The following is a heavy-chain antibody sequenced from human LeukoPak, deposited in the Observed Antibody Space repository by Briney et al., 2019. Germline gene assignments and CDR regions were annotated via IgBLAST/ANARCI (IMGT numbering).Heavy chain of an antibody. Sequence: GGSLRLSCAASGFSFDDYTMHWARQRLRKGVEWVSLINWDGGSTFYADSVRGRFSISRDTSKHSLYLEMHSLRTDDSALYYCAKDLGKVIAAAGTSGFDTWGRGTLVTVSS. J-gene: IGHJ4*01. D-gene: IGHD6-13*01. CDR1: GFSFDDYT. V-gene: IGHV3-43*01. CDR3: AKDLGKVIAAAGTSGFDT. CDR2: INWDGGST.